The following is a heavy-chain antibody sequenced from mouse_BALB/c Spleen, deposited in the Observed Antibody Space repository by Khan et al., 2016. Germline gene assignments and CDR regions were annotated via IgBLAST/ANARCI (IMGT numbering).Heavy chain of an antibody. D-gene: IGHD1-1*02. J-gene: IGHJ4*01. CDR1: GYTFTSYY. Sequence: QVQLQQSGPELVKPGASVRISCKASGYTFTSYYIHWVKQRPGQGLEWIGWIYPGNVNTKYNEKFKGKATLTADKSSSTAYMQLSSLTSEDSAVYFCARAGLWANAMDYLGQGTSVTVSS. CDR2: IYPGNVNT. CDR3: ARAGLWANAMDY. V-gene: IGHV1S56*01.